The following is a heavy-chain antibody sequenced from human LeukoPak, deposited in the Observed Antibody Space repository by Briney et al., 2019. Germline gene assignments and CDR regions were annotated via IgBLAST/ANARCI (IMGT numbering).Heavy chain of an antibody. CDR1: GFTFSDYY. V-gene: IGHV3-11*03. CDR3: PRIHDSSGYYHY. J-gene: IGHJ4*02. CDR2: ISSSSSYT. D-gene: IGHD3-22*01. Sequence: PGGSLRLSCAASGFTFSDYYMSWICQAPGKGLEWVSYISSSSSYTNYADSVKGRFTISRDNAKNSLYLQMNSLRAEDTAVYYCPRIHDSSGYYHYWGQGTLVTVSS.